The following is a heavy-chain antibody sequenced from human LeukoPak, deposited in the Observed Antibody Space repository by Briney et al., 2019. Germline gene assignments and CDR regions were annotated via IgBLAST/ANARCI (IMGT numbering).Heavy chain of an antibody. D-gene: IGHD4-23*01. CDR2: ITGSGGNT. CDR1: GLTFSTYG. V-gene: IGHV3-23*01. J-gene: IGHJ3*02. Sequence: GGSLRLSCAASGLTFSTYGMNWVRQAPGKGLEWVSAITGSGGNTYYADSVKGRFTVSRDNSKNTLFLQMKSLRGDDTAVYYCAKARSPTVVTQLNAFDIWGQGTMVTVSS. CDR3: AKARSPTVVTQLNAFDI.